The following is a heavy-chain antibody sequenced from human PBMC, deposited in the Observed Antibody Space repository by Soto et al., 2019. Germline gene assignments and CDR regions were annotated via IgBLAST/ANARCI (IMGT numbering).Heavy chain of an antibody. CDR1: GFTFSSYA. CDR3: AKGSDRYYYYYGMDV. J-gene: IGHJ6*02. D-gene: IGHD3-22*01. Sequence: GSLRLSCAASGFTFSSYAMSWVRQAPGKGLEWVSAISGSGGSTYYADSVKGRFTISRDNSKNTLYLQMNSLRAEDTAVYYCAKGSDRYYYYYGMDVWGQGTTVTVSS. CDR2: ISGSGGST. V-gene: IGHV3-23*01.